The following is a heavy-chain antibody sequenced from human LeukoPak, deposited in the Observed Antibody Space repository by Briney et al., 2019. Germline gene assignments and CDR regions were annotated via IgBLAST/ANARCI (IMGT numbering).Heavy chain of an antibody. CDR3: AKDLSVVPAAPIAAAGTD. CDR1: GFTFSSYG. CDR2: ISYDGSNK. J-gene: IGHJ4*02. V-gene: IGHV3-30*18. Sequence: GGSLRLSCAASGFTFSSYGMHWVRRAPGKGLEWVAVISYDGSNKYYADSVKGRFTISRDNSKNTLYLQMNSLRAEDTAVYYCAKDLSVVPAAPIAAAGTDWGQGTLVTVSS. D-gene: IGHD6-13*01.